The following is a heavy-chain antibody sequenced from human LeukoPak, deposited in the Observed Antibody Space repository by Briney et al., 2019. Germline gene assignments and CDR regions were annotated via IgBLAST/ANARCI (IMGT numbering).Heavy chain of an antibody. V-gene: IGHV1-18*01. CDR3: ARSGIAPRLYYYYGMDV. CDR1: GYTFTSYG. J-gene: IGHJ6*02. CDR2: ISAYNGNT. D-gene: IGHD6-13*01. Sequence: GASVKVSCKASGYTFTSYGISWVRRAPGQGLEWMGWISAYNGNTNYAQKLQGRVTMTTDTSTSTAYMELRSLRSDDTAVYYCARSGIAPRLYYYYGMDVWGQGTTVTVSS.